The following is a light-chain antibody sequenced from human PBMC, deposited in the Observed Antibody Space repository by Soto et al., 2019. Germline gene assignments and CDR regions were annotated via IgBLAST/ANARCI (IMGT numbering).Light chain of an antibody. Sequence: QSVLTQSPSASASLGSSVKLTCTLSSGHSSYIIAWHQQQPGKAPRYLMKLEGSGSYNKGCGVPDRFSGSSSGADRYLTISNLQFEDEADYYCETWDSNTRVFGTGTKLTVL. J-gene: IGLJ1*01. CDR2: LEGSGSY. CDR3: ETWDSNTRV. V-gene: IGLV4-60*02. CDR1: SGHSSYI.